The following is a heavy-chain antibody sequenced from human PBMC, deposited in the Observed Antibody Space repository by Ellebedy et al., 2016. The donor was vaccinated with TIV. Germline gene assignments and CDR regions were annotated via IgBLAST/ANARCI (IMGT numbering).Heavy chain of an antibody. J-gene: IGHJ4*02. V-gene: IGHV3-64*04. D-gene: IGHD4-11*01. CDR2: ISGNGGST. CDR3: ARDDGASNPSAFDY. Sequence: PGGSLRLSCSGSGFTFSTYAMHWVRQAPGKGLEYVSAISGNGGSTYYADSVKGRFSISRDNSKNTLYLQMNSLRAEDTAMYYCARDDGASNPSAFDYWGQGTLVTVSS. CDR1: GFTFSTYA.